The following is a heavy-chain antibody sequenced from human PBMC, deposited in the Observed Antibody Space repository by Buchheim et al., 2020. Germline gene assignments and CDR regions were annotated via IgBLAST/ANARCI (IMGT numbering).Heavy chain of an antibody. CDR2: ISYDGSNK. D-gene: IGHD1-26*01. J-gene: IGHJ1*01. Sequence: QVQLVESGGGVVQPGRSLRLSCAASGFTFSSYAMHWVRQAPGKGLEWVAVISYDGSNKYYADSVKGRFTISRDNSKNTLYLQMNSLRAEDTAVYYCARVRGSYEPIQHWGQGTL. CDR3: ARVRGSYEPIQH. CDR1: GFTFSSYA. V-gene: IGHV3-30-3*01.